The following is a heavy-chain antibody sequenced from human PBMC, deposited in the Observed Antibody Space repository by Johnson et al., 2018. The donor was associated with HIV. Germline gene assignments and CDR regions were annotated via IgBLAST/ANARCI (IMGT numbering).Heavy chain of an antibody. CDR2: IYSGGST. CDR1: GFSVRTNY. Sequence: VQLVESGGGLIQPGGSLRLSCAASGFSVRTNYMSWVRQAPGKGLEWVSVIYSGGSTYYADSVKGRFTISRDNSKNTLYLQMNNLRAEETAVYYCATNRGGAFDIWGQGTMVTVSS. J-gene: IGHJ3*02. V-gene: IGHV3-53*01. CDR3: ATNRGGAFDI. D-gene: IGHD2/OR15-2a*01.